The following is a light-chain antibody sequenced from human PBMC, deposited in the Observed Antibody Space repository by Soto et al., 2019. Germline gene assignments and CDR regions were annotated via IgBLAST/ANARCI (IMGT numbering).Light chain of an antibody. V-gene: IGKV2-40*01. CDR3: MQRIEFPLT. CDR2: TLA. J-gene: IGKJ4*01. Sequence: DIGITHTPLSLPVTPAEPSSITRRSSESPLDSGDGNTDLEWYLQMRAQSPLLLDSTLAHRAFGVPDRFRGSGSDTDFTLKISRVEAADVGVYYCMQRIEFPLTFGGEDNVDNK. CDR1: ESPLDSGDGNTD.